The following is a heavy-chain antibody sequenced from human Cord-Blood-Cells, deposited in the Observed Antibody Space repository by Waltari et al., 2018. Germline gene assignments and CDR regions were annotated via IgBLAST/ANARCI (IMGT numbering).Heavy chain of an antibody. CDR2: INHSGST. J-gene: IGHJ6*02. CDR3: ASGHYDILTGYYYGMDV. D-gene: IGHD3-9*01. CDR1: GGSFSGYY. V-gene: IGHV4-34*01. Sequence: QVQLQQWGAGLLKPSETLSLTCAVYGGSFSGYYWSWIRQPPGKGPEWVGEINHSGSTNYNPSLKSRVTISVDTSKNQFSLKLSSVTAADTAVYYCASGHYDILTGYYYGMDVWGQGTTVTVSS.